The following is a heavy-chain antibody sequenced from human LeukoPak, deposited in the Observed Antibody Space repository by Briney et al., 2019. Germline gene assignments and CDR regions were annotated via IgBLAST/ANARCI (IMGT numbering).Heavy chain of an antibody. D-gene: IGHD3-16*01. CDR2: IYHSGST. J-gene: IGHJ4*02. CDR3: AGGKVSFDY. CDR1: GYSISSGYY. Sequence: SETLSLTCTVSGYSISSGYYWGWIRQPPGKGLEWIGSIYHSGSTYYNPSLKSRVTISVDTSKNRFSLKLSSVTAADTAVYYCAGGKVSFDYWGQGTLVTVSS. V-gene: IGHV4-38-2*02.